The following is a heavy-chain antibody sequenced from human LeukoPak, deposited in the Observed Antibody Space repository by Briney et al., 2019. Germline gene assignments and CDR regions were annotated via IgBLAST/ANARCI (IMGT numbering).Heavy chain of an antibody. D-gene: IGHD3-3*01. CDR1: TVSVTSYY. V-gene: IGHV4-59*02. J-gene: IGHJ4*02. Sequence: SETLSLTCTVSTVSVTSYYWTWIRQPPGKGLEWIGYIYYSGSTNYNPSLKSRVTISVDTSKNQFSLKVSSVTAADTAVYYCARSYDFWSGDSQFDYWGLGTLVTVSS. CDR3: ARSYDFWSGDSQFDY. CDR2: IYYSGST.